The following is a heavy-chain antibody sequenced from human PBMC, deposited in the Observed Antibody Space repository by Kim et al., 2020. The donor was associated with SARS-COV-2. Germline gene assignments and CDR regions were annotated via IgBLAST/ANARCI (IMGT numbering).Heavy chain of an antibody. D-gene: IGHD3-9*01. CDR3: ARGGYDILTGYYNY. J-gene: IGHJ4*02. V-gene: IGHV1-69*13. Sequence: SVKVSCKASGGTFSSYAISWVRQAPGQGLEWMGGIIPIFGTANYAQKFQGRVTITADESTSTAYMELSSLRSEDTAVYYCARGGYDILTGYYNYWGQGTLVTVSS. CDR2: IIPIFGTA. CDR1: GGTFSSYA.